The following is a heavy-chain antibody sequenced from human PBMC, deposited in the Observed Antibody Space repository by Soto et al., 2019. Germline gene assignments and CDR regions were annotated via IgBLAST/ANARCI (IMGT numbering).Heavy chain of an antibody. J-gene: IGHJ4*02. Sequence: VQLVESGGGVVQPGRSLRLSCAASGIPFNNYPMHWVRQAPGKGLEWVAVISSDGTNKFYADSVKGRFTVSRDNSQNTVSLQMNSLRAEDTAVYYCATKDDGAGYFDHWGQGTLVSVSS. CDR2: ISSDGTNK. V-gene: IGHV3-30*01. CDR1: GIPFNNYP. D-gene: IGHD6-19*01. CDR3: ATKDDGAGYFDH.